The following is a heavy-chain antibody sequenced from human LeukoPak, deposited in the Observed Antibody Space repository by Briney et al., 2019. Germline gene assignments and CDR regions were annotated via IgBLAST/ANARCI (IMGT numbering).Heavy chain of an antibody. CDR3: ATNTNSWSFDY. D-gene: IGHD6-13*01. Sequence: GGSLRLSCAASGFTFSNYAMSWVRQAPGKGLEWVSTISGSGAGTYYADSVKGRFTISRDNSKNTLYLQMHSLRAEATAVYYCATNTNSWSFDYWGQGTLVTVSS. J-gene: IGHJ4*02. V-gene: IGHV3-23*01. CDR2: ISGSGAGT. CDR1: GFTFSNYA.